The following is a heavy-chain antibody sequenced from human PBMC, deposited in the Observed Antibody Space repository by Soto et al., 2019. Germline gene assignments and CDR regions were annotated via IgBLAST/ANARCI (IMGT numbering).Heavy chain of an antibody. J-gene: IGHJ5*02. CDR2: IYYSGST. Sequence: QVQLQESGPGLVKPSQTLSLICTVSGGSIRSGVYYWSWIRQHPGKGLVWIGYIYYSGSTYYNPSLKSRVTISVDTSKNQCSLKLSSVTAADTAVYYCARVADDYGEGVCLDPWGQGTLVTVSS. D-gene: IGHD4-17*01. V-gene: IGHV4-31*03. CDR3: ARVADDYGEGVCLDP. CDR1: GGSIRSGVYY.